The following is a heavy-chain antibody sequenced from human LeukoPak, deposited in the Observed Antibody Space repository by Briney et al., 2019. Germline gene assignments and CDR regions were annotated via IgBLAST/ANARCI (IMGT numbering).Heavy chain of an antibody. CDR2: TYYSGST. J-gene: IGHJ3*02. CDR1: GGSISSYY. V-gene: IGHV4-59*08. Sequence: SETLSLTCTVSGGSISSYYWSWIRQPPGKGLEWIGYTYYSGSTNYNPSLKSRVTISVDTSKNQFSLKLSSVTAADTAVYYCARRTGIYGGTFDIWGQGTMVTVSS. CDR3: ARRTGIYGGTFDI. D-gene: IGHD3-16*01.